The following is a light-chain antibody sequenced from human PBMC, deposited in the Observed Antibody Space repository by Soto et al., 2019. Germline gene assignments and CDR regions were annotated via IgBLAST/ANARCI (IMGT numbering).Light chain of an antibody. CDR1: QSVSSN. CDR2: GAS. J-gene: IGKJ5*01. V-gene: IGKV3-11*01. CDR3: QQRSDWPS. Sequence: EIVMTQSPATLSVSPGERATLSCRASQSVSSNLAWYQQKPGQAPRLLIYGASSRATGIPDRFTGSGSGTDFTLTINSLEPEDFAVYYCQQRSDWPSFGQGTRLEIK.